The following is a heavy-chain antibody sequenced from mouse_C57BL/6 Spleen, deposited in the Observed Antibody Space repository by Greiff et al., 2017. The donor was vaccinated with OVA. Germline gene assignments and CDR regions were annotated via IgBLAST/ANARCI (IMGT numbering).Heavy chain of an antibody. CDR1: GYTFTDYY. Sequence: EVQLQQSGPELVKPGASVKISCKASGYTFTDYYMNWVKQSHGKSLEWIGDINPNNGGTSYNQKFKGKATLTVDKSSSTAYMELRSLTSEDSAVYYCARGDYDGTYAMDYWGQGTSVTVSS. J-gene: IGHJ4*01. CDR2: INPNNGGT. CDR3: ARGDYDGTYAMDY. D-gene: IGHD2-3*01. V-gene: IGHV1-26*01.